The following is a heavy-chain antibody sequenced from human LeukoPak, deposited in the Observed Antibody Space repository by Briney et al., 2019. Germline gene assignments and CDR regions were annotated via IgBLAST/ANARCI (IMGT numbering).Heavy chain of an antibody. CDR2: ISGSGGST. J-gene: IGHJ6*04. V-gene: IGHV3-23*01. CDR3: AKVNGYCSGGSCYSSGSYYYYGMDV. D-gene: IGHD2-15*01. Sequence: GGSLRLSCAASGLTFSSYAMSWVRQAPGKGLEWVSAISGSGGSTYYADSVKGRFTISRDNSRNTLYLQMNSLRAEDTAVYYCAKVNGYCSGGSCYSSGSYYYYGMDVWGKGTTVTVSS. CDR1: GLTFSSYA.